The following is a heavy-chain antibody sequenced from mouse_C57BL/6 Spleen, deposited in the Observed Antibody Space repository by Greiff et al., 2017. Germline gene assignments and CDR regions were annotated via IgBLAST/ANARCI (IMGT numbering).Heavy chain of an antibody. V-gene: IGHV1-69*01. CDR1: GYTFTSYW. D-gene: IGHD1-3*01. CDR2: IDPSDSYT. CDR3: ARGVEGFAY. J-gene: IGHJ3*01. Sequence: VQLQQPGAELVMPGASVKLSCKASGYTFTSYWMHWVKQRPGQGLEWIGEIDPSDSYTNYNQKFKGKSTLTVDKSSSTAYMQRSSLTSEDSAVYDCARGVEGFAYWGQGTLVTVSA.